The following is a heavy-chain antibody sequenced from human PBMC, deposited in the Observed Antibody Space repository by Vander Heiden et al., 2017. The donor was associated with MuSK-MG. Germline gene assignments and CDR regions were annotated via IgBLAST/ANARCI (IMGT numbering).Heavy chain of an antibody. D-gene: IGHD1-26*01. CDR2: ISSSSSYI. Sequence: EVQLVESGGGLVKPGGSLRLSCAASGFTFSSYSMNWVRQAPGKGLEWVSSISSSSSYIYYADSVKGRFTISRDNVKNPLYLHIHRIRAEDPAVYCCGIELRGATGYDYW. V-gene: IGHV3-21*01. CDR1: GFTFSSYS. J-gene: IGHJ4*01. CDR3: GIELRGATGYDY.